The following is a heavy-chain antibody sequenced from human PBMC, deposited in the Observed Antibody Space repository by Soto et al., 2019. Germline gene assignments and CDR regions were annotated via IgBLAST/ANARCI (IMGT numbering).Heavy chain of an antibody. CDR1: GGSISRDNFY. V-gene: IGHV4-31*01. D-gene: IGHD5-18*01. J-gene: IGHJ4*02. Sequence: QVQLQESGPGLLKPSQTLSLTCSVSGGSISRDNFYWIWIRQHPGKGLEWIGNIYYSGSTNYNPSLKHPLIISPDRSKNQSSLKLSSAPAANTAEYYCARDPPAVDTVMVTRNVFDSWGQGTLVTVSS. CDR2: IYYSGST. CDR3: ARDPPAVDTVMVTRNVFDS.